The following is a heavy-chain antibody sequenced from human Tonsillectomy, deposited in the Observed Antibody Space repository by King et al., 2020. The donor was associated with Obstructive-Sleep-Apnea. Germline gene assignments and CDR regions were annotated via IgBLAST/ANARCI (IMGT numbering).Heavy chain of an antibody. CDR1: DDSISSYY. Sequence: LQLQESGPGLVKPSETLSLTCTVSDDSISSYYWSWIRQPPGKGLEWIGYIYYSGSTNYSPSPKSRGTISVDTSKNQFSLKLTSVTVADTAVYYCARHQSTAVTMMYYYYGLDVWGQGTTVTVSS. V-gene: IGHV4-59*08. CDR2: IYYSGST. CDR3: ARHQSTAVTMMYYYYGLDV. J-gene: IGHJ6*02. D-gene: IGHD4-17*01.